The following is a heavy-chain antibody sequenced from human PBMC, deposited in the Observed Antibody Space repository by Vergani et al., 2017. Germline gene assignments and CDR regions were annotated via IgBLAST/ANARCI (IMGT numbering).Heavy chain of an antibody. CDR2: IKHDGGEK. V-gene: IGHV3-7*01. D-gene: IGHD3-3*01. CDR3: AKDHYDFWSGYPNLSPFDL. J-gene: IGHJ2*01. Sequence: EVQLAESGGGLVQPGGSLRVSCATSGFTFSNYWMTWVRQAPGKGLEWVANIKHDGGEKYYVDSVKGRFTISRDNARKSVYLQMNSLRAEDTAVYYCAKDHYDFWSGYPNLSPFDLWGRGTLVTVSS. CDR1: GFTFSNYW.